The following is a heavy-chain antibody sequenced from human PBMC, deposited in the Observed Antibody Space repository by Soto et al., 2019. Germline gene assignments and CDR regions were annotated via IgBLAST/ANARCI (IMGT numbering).Heavy chain of an antibody. J-gene: IGHJ3*02. V-gene: IGHV1-69*13. D-gene: IGHD3-22*01. Sequence: GASVKVSCKASGGTFSSYAISWVRQAPGQGLEWMGGIIPIFGTANYAQKFQGRVTITADESTSTAYMELSSLRSEDTAVYYCARSLITMTGDAFDIWGQGTMVTVSS. CDR3: ARSLITMTGDAFDI. CDR1: GGTFSSYA. CDR2: IIPIFGTA.